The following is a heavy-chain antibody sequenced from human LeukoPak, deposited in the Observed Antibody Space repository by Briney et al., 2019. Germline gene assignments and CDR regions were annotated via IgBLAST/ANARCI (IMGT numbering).Heavy chain of an antibody. CDR3: ARDGFIAPGDY. CDR1: GYTFTSYY. D-gene: IGHD6-13*01. J-gene: IGHJ4*02. V-gene: IGHV1-46*01. Sequence: ASVKVSCKASGYTFTSYYMHWVRQAPGQGLEWMGIINPSGGSTSYAQRFQGRVTMTRDTSTSTVYMELSSLRSEDTAVYYCARDGFIAPGDYWGQGTLVTVSS. CDR2: INPSGGST.